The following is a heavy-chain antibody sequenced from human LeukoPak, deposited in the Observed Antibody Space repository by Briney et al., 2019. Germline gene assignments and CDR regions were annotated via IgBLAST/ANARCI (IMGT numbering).Heavy chain of an antibody. V-gene: IGHV3-74*03. CDR3: GRDYNYYSMDV. Sequence: GSLRLSCAASGFPFSSYWMHWVRQAPGKGLVWVSRINSDGGSPAYADFVKGRFTISRDNAKSTLYLQMNSLRDEDMAVYYCGRDYNYYSMDVWGKGTTVTVSS. CDR1: GFPFSSYW. J-gene: IGHJ6*03. CDR2: INSDGGSP.